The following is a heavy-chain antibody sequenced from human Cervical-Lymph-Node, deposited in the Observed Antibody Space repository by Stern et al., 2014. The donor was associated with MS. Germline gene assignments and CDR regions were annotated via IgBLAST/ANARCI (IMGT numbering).Heavy chain of an antibody. V-gene: IGHV3-13*01. CDR3: ARAAYCSSTSCYTAYYYYGMDV. CDR1: GFTFSSYD. CDR2: IGTAGDT. Sequence: EMQLGESGGGLVQPGGSLRLSCAASGFTFSSYDMHWVRQATGKGLEWVSAIGTAGDTYYPGSVKGRFTISRENAKNSLYLQMNSLRAGDTAVYYCARAAYCSSTSCYTAYYYYGMDVWGQGTTVTVSS. J-gene: IGHJ6*02. D-gene: IGHD2-2*02.